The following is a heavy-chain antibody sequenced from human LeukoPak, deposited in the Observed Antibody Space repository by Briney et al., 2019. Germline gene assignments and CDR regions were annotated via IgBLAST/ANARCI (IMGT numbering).Heavy chain of an antibody. CDR2: ASHSGPT. D-gene: IGHD3-22*01. Sequence: SETLSLTCTVSGYSISSGYFWAWIRQPPGQGLEWIGNASHSGPTYYNPSLNSRVTISINAPKNQFSLKLTSVTAADTAVYYCARGSYYDSFDYSGQGALVTVSS. V-gene: IGHV4-38-2*02. J-gene: IGHJ4*02. CDR1: GYSISSGYF. CDR3: ARGSYYDSFDY.